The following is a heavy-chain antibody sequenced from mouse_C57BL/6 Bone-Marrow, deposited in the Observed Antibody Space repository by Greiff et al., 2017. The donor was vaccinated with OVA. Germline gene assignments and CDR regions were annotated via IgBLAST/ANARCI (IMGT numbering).Heavy chain of an antibody. V-gene: IGHV1-19*01. Sequence: VQLQQSGPVLVKPGASVKMSCKASGYTFTDYYMNWVKQSHGKSLEWIGVINPYNGGTSYNQKFKGKATLTVDKSSSTAYMELNSLTSEDSAVYYCARYSLLAWFAYWGQGTLVTVSA. CDR1: GYTFTDYY. CDR3: ARYSLLAWFAY. J-gene: IGHJ3*01. CDR2: INPYNGGT.